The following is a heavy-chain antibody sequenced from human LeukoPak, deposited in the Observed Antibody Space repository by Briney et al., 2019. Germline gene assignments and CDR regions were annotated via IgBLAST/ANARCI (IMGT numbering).Heavy chain of an antibody. V-gene: IGHV4-4*07. CDR3: GRQGYTASYYFVDY. Sequence: PSETLSLTCTVSSGSINSYFWGWVRQAPGKGLGWIGRIYSMGTTHYNPSLKSRVTMSIDTSTNQFSLNLRSVTAADTAMYYCGRQGYTASYYFVDYWSRGTLVVVS. J-gene: IGHJ4*02. D-gene: IGHD1-26*01. CDR1: SGSINSYF. CDR2: IYSMGTT.